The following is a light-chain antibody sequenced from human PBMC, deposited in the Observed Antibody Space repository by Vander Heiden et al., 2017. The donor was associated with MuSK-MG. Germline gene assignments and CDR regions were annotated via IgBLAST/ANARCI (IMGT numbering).Light chain of an antibody. CDR2: WAS. V-gene: IGKV4-1*01. CDR3: QQDDSTPLT. CDR1: QSVLYSSNNKNY. J-gene: IGKJ4*01. Sequence: DIVMTQSPESLPVSLGERATINCKSSQSVLYSSNNKNYLAWYQQKPGQPPKLLIYWASTRESGVPDRFSGSGSGTDFTLTISSLQAEDVAVYYCQQDDSTPLTFGGGTKVEIK.